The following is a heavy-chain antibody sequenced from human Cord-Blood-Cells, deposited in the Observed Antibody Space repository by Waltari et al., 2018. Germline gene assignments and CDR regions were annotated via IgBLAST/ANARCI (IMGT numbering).Heavy chain of an antibody. J-gene: IGHJ4*02. V-gene: IGHV4-59*11. CDR1: GGSISSHY. Sequence: QVQLQESGPGLVKPSETLSLTCTVSGGSISSHYWSWIRQPPGKGLEWIGYIYYSGSTNYNPSLKRRVTISVDTSKNQFSLKLSSVTAADTAVYYCARVLGFYGGSYYFDYWGQGTLVTVSS. CDR2: IYYSGST. CDR3: ARVLGFYGGSYYFDY. D-gene: IGHD1-26*01.